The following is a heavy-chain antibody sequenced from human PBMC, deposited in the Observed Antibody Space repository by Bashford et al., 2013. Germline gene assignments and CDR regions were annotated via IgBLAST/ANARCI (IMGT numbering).Heavy chain of an antibody. V-gene: IGHV4-59*08. CDR3: ARSGGYVLYFDY. D-gene: IGHD2-2*01. Sequence: SETLSLTCSVSGGSISSYYWSWIRQPPGKGLEWIGYIYYLGSTNYNPSLKSRVTISVDTSKNQFSLKVNSVTAADTAVYYCARSGGYVLYFDYWGQGTLVTVSS. CDR1: GGSISSYY. J-gene: IGHJ4*02. CDR2: IYYLGST.